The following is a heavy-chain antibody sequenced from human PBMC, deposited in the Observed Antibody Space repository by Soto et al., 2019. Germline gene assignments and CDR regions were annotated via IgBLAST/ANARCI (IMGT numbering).Heavy chain of an antibody. CDR2: SSAYNGNT. V-gene: IGHV1-18*01. CDR1: GYTFTSYG. Sequence: QVKLVQSGAEVKKPGASVKVSCKASGYTFTSYGISWVRKAPGQGLEWMGWSSAYNGNTSFEQKLQGRVTMTTDTSTSTAYMELRSLRSDDTAVYYCARPYCSSTSCYNGLDAFDIWGQGTMVTVSS. D-gene: IGHD2-2*02. J-gene: IGHJ3*02. CDR3: ARPYCSSTSCYNGLDAFDI.